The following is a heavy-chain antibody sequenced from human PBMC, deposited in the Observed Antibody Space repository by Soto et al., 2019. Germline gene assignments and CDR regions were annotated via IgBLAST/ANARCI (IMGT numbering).Heavy chain of an antibody. CDR1: GFTFSSYA. CDR2: ISGSGGST. D-gene: IGHD3-9*01. J-gene: IGHJ2*01. V-gene: IGHV3-23*01. CDR3: AKSPHILTGYYRGWYFDL. Sequence: TGGSLRLSCAASGFTFSSYAMSWVRQAPGKGLEWVSAISGSGGSTYYADSVKGRFTISRDNSKNTLYLQMNSLRAEDTAVYYCAKSPHILTGYYRGWYFDLWGRGTLVTVSS.